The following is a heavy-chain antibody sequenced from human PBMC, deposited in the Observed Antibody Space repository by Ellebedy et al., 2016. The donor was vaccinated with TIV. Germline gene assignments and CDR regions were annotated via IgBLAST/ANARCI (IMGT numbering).Heavy chain of an antibody. CDR2: IIPIFGTA. CDR3: ARAPPVVVPAAMGWGAVAGNPGPYDAFDI. D-gene: IGHD2-2*01. V-gene: IGHV1-69*13. Sequence: SVKVSCXASGGTFSSYAISWVRQAPGQGLEWMGGIIPIFGTANYAQKFQGRVTITADESTSTAYMELSSLRSEDTAVYYCARAPPVVVPAAMGWGAVAGNPGPYDAFDIWGQGTMVTVSS. J-gene: IGHJ3*02. CDR1: GGTFSSYA.